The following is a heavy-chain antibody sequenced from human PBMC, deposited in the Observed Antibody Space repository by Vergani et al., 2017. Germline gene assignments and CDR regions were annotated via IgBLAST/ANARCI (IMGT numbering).Heavy chain of an antibody. CDR2: INQGDSEK. Sequence: EVQLVESGGGLVQPGGSLRLSCVASGFTFSSYWMTWVRQAPGKGPEWLANINQGDSEKNYVDSVKGRFTISRDNSKNTLYLQMNSLRAEDTAVYYCAKSSNDILTGYYHFDYWGQGTLVTVSS. D-gene: IGHD3-9*01. J-gene: IGHJ4*02. CDR3: AKSSNDILTGYYHFDY. CDR1: GFTFSSYW. V-gene: IGHV3-7*01.